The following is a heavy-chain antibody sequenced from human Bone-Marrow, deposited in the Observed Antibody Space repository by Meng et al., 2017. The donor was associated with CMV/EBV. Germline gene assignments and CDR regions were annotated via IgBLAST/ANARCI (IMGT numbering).Heavy chain of an antibody. V-gene: IGHV4-38-2*02. CDR1: GYSISSGYY. CDR2: IYHSGST. J-gene: IGHJ5*02. Sequence: SETLSLSCTVSGYSISSGYYWGWIRQPPGKGLEWVGSIYHSGSTYYNPSLKSRVTISVDTSKNKFSLKLSSVTAADTAVYYCARDVLGYCSSTSCLGGWYDPWGQGTLVTVSS. D-gene: IGHD2-2*01. CDR3: ARDVLGYCSSTSCLGGWYDP.